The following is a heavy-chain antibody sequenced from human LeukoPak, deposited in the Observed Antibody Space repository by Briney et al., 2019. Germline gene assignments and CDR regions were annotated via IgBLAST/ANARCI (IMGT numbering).Heavy chain of an antibody. D-gene: IGHD6-13*01. CDR1: GGSISSGSYY. V-gene: IGHV4-39*01. J-gene: IGHJ4*02. Sequence: SETLSLTCTVSGGSISSGSYYWGWIRQPPGTGLEWIGSIYYSGSTYYNPSLKSRVTISVDTSKNQFSLKLSSVTAADTAVYYCARTVGIAAAGSVVDYWGQGTLVTVSS. CDR3: ARTVGIAAAGSVVDY. CDR2: IYYSGST.